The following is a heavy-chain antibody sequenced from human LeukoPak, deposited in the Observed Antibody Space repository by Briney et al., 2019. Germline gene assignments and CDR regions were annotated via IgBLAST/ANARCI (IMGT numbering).Heavy chain of an antibody. CDR1: GGSIGSSSYY. CDR2: IYYSGST. V-gene: IGHV4-39*01. D-gene: IGHD3-9*01. CDR3: ARLDILTGYPFDY. Sequence: SETLSLTCTVSGGSIGSSSYYWGWIRQPPGKGLEWIGSIYYSGSTYYNPSLKSRVTISVDTSKNQFSLKLSSVTAADTAVYYCARLDILTGYPFDYWGQGTLVTVSS. J-gene: IGHJ4*02.